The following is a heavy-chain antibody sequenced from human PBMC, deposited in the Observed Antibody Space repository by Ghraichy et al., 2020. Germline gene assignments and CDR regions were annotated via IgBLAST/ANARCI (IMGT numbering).Heavy chain of an antibody. CDR2: ISAYNGNT. Sequence: ASVKVSCKASGYTFTSYGISWVRQAPGQGLEWMGWISAYNGNTNYAQKLQGRVTMTTDTSTSTAYMELRSLRSDDTAVYYCARGPFLDYGDYIEWFDPWGQGTLVTVSS. CDR3: ARGPFLDYGDYIEWFDP. CDR1: GYTFTSYG. V-gene: IGHV1-18*04. D-gene: IGHD4-17*01. J-gene: IGHJ5*02.